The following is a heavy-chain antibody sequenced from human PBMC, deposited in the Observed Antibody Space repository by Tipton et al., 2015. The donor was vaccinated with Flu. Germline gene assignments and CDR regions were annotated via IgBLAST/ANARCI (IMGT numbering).Heavy chain of an antibody. CDR2: ISAYSGHT. CDR3: AGDAIPGGGDYAYFPGMDV. J-gene: IGHJ6*02. V-gene: IGHV1-18*01. CDR1: GSTFRSYG. Sequence: QLVQSGAEVKKPGASVKVSCKASGSTFRSYGLSWVRHAPGQGLEWVGWISAYSGHTSIGKKYQGRVTMTTETSTDTAYMELSSLRPDDTAVYYCAGDAIPGGGDYAYFPGMDVWRQGTTVTVSS. D-gene: IGHD2/OR15-2a*01.